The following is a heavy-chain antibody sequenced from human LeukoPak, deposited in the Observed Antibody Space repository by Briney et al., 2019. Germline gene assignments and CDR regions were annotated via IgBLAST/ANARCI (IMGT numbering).Heavy chain of an antibody. CDR3: ARGGTMVRGEQDDAFDI. J-gene: IGHJ3*02. Sequence: PSETLSLICTVSGGSISSYYWSWIRQPPGKGLVEIGDIYYSGSTNYNPSLKNRVTISVDTSKNQCSLKLSSVTAADTAVYYCARGGTMVRGEQDDAFDIWGQGTMVTVSS. D-gene: IGHD3-10*01. CDR2: IYYSGST. V-gene: IGHV4-59*01. CDR1: GGSISSYY.